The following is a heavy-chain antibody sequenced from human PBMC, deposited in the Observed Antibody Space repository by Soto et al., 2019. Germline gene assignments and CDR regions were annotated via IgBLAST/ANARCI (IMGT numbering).Heavy chain of an antibody. V-gene: IGHV4-30-4*01. CDR3: ARDHEQLGSDSSHFDY. D-gene: IGHD6-13*01. CDR2: IYYSGST. CDR1: GGSISSGDYY. J-gene: IGHJ4*02. Sequence: PSETLSLPCTVSGGSISSGDYYWSWIRQPPGKGLEWIGYIYYSGSTYYNPSLKSRVTISVDTSKNQFSLKLSSVTAADTAVYYCARDHEQLGSDSSHFDYWGQGTLVTVSS.